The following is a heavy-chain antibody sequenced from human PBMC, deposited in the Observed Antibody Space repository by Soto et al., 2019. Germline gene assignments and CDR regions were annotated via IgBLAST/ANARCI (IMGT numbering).Heavy chain of an antibody. CDR1: GCSIGYYY. Sequence: SETLSLTCTVSGCSIGYYYWSWIRQPPGKALEWIGYIYDGGSNNYNPSLKSRVTISADTSKNQLSLKLTSVTAADTAVYYCARARISLVGEINKYNMDVWGQGTTVTVSS. J-gene: IGHJ6*02. D-gene: IGHD3-16*01. V-gene: IGHV4-59*01. CDR2: IYDGGSN. CDR3: ARARISLVGEINKYNMDV.